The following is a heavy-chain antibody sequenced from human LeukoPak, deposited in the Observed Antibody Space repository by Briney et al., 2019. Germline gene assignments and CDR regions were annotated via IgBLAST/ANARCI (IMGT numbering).Heavy chain of an antibody. CDR2: ISGSGGST. CDR1: GFNFSSYA. V-gene: IGHV3-23*01. CDR3: AKDYYQLPEGVDY. J-gene: IGHJ4*02. D-gene: IGHD2-2*01. Sequence: GGSLRLSCAASGFNFSSYAMSWVRQAPGKGLEWVSAISGSGGSTYYADSVKGRFTISRDNSKDTLYLQMNSLRAEDTAVYYCAKDYYQLPEGVDYWGQGTLVTVSS.